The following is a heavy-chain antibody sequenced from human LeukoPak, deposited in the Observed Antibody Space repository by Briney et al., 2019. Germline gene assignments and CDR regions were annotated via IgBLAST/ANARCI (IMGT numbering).Heavy chain of an antibody. V-gene: IGHV5-10-1*01. CDR3: ARLVPAAGKYFYGMDV. J-gene: IGHJ6*02. D-gene: IGHD6-13*01. CDR1: GYTFTSYW. Sequence: KVSCKASGYTFTSYWITWVRQMPGRGLEWMGTIDPSDSYTNYSPSFQGHVTISADKSIGTAYLQWSSLKASDTAMYYCARLVPAAGKYFYGMDVWGQGTTVTVSS. CDR2: IDPSDSYT.